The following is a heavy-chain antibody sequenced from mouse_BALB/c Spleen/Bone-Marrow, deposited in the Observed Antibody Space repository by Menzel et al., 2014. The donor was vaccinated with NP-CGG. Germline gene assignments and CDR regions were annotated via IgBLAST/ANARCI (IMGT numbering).Heavy chain of an antibody. CDR1: GFNIKDTY. D-gene: IGHD2-1*01. Sequence: EVNVVDSGAELVKPGASVKLSCTASGFNIKDTYMNWVKQRPEQGLEWIGRIDPANGNTKYDPKFQGKATITADTSSNTAYLQLSSLTSEDTAVYYCAREYYGNYAWYFDVWGAGTTVTVSS. CDR2: IDPANGNT. V-gene: IGHV14-3*02. J-gene: IGHJ1*01. CDR3: AREYYGNYAWYFDV.